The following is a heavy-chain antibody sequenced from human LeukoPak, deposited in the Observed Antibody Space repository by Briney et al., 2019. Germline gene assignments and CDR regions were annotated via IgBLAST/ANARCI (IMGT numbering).Heavy chain of an antibody. J-gene: IGHJ4*02. CDR1: GFTFRSCA. CDR3: AKVSYYYDSSGYPTMDY. V-gene: IGHV3-23*01. CDR2: ISGSGGST. Sequence: GGSLRLSYAASGFTFRSCAMSWVRQAPGKGLEWMSAISGSGGSTYYADSVKGRFTISRDNSKNTLYLQMNSLRAEDTAVYYCAKVSYYYDSSGYPTMDYWGQGTLVTVSS. D-gene: IGHD3-22*01.